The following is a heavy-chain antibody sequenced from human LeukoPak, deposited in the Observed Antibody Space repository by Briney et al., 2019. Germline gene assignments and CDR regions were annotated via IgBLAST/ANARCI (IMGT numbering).Heavy chain of an antibody. CDR2: ISGGGGSR. V-gene: IGHV3-23*01. Sequence: AGSLRLSCAASGFTVSSFDMGWVRPAQGKGREWVCAISGGGGSRSHAYSVNGRFTISRDNSKNALYLQMNSLRAEDTAVYYCAKDPLASRYCSSTSCYTNWFDPWGQGTLVTVSS. D-gene: IGHD2-2*02. CDR3: AKDPLASRYCSSTSCYTNWFDP. J-gene: IGHJ5*02. CDR1: GFTVSSFD.